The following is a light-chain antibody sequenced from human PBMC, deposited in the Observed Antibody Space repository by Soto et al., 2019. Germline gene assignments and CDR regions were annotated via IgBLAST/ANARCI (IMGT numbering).Light chain of an antibody. V-gene: IGLV3-21*02. Sequence: SYELTQPPSVSVAPGQTASITCGGNNIASKSVHWYQQKPGQAPVLVVYDDRDRPSGIPERFSGSKSGNTASLTVSGLQAEDEAAYYCSSYAGSSNFYVFGTGTKLTVL. CDR3: SSYAGSSNFYV. J-gene: IGLJ1*01. CDR2: DDR. CDR1: NIASKS.